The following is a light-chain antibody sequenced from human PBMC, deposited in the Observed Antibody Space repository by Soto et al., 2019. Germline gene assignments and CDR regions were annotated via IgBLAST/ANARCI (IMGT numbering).Light chain of an antibody. CDR1: SSDVGGYNY. CDR3: SSYTSSRDYV. J-gene: IGLJ1*01. CDR2: EVS. Sequence: QYVLTHPASVSWSPGQSITISCTGTSSDVGGYNYVSWYQQQSGKAPKLMIHEVSNRPSGVSNRFSGSKSGNTASLTISGLQAEEEADYYCSSYTSSRDYVFGIGTKVTVL. V-gene: IGLV2-14*01.